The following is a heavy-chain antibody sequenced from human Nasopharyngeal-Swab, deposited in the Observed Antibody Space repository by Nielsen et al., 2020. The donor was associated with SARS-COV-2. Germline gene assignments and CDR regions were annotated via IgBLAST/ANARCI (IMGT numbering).Heavy chain of an antibody. V-gene: IGHV3-23*01. CDR1: GFTFSSYA. CDR3: AKVLNSNFLNYMDV. J-gene: IGHJ6*03. CDR2: ISASGVTT. D-gene: IGHD4-11*01. Sequence: GESLKISCAASGFTFSSYAMSWVRQAPGKGLEWVSAISASGVTTYYADSVKGRFTISRDNSKSTLYLQMNSLRAEDTAAYYCAKVLNSNFLNYMDVWGKGTTVSVSS.